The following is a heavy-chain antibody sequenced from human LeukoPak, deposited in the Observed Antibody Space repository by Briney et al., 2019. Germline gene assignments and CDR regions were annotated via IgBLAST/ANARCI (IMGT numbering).Heavy chain of an antibody. Sequence: SETLSLTCSVSGFSVTSGHYLGWIRQPPGKGLEWIGTIYHTGSTNYNPSLQSRVTMSVDTSKNQVSLRVRSVTTADTAMYFCAREVPYYYFMDVWGKRTTVTVSS. J-gene: IGHJ6*03. CDR3: AREVPYYYFMDV. CDR1: GFSVTSGHY. CDR2: IYHTGST. V-gene: IGHV4-38-2*02.